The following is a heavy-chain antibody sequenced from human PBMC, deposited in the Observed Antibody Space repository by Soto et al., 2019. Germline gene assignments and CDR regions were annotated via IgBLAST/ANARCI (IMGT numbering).Heavy chain of an antibody. Sequence: EVQLVESGGGLVQPGGSLRLSCAASGFTFSSYEMNWVRQAPGKGLEWVSYISSSGSTIYYADSVKGRFTISRDNAKNSLYMQMNSLRAEDTAVYYCAREELVIDYWGQGTLVTVSS. CDR2: ISSSGSTI. CDR3: AREELVIDY. CDR1: GFTFSSYE. J-gene: IGHJ4*02. V-gene: IGHV3-48*03. D-gene: IGHD3-10*01.